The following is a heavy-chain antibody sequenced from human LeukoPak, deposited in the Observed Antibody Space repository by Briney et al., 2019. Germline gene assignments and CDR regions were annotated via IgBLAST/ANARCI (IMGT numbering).Heavy chain of an antibody. V-gene: IGHV3-21*01. D-gene: IGHD3-10*01. CDR2: ISSSISYI. CDR1: GVTFSSYS. J-gene: IGHJ4*02. CDR3: ARDQSITMVRGITRAPPKY. Sequence: GGSLILSCAASGVTFSSYSMNWVRQAPGKGLERLSSISSSISYIHYADSVKVRFTISRDNAKNSMYLQMNSLRAEDTAVYYCARDQSITMVRGITRAPPKYWGQGTLVTVSS.